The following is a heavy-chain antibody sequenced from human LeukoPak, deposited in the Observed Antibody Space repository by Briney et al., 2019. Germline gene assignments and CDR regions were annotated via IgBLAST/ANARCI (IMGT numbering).Heavy chain of an antibody. CDR3: ARSLRADYYYYYMDV. J-gene: IGHJ6*03. CDR1: GGSINRYY. Sequence: SETLSLTCTVSGGSINRYYWSWIRQPAGKGLEWSGRIYTSGSTNYNPSLKSRVTIPVDTPKNHYSLKLSAVAAADTAVYDCARSLRADYYYYYMDVWGKGTTVTVSS. CDR2: IYTSGST. D-gene: IGHD1-26*01. V-gene: IGHV4-4*07.